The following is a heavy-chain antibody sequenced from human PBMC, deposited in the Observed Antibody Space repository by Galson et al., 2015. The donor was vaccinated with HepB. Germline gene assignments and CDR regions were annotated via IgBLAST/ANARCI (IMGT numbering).Heavy chain of an antibody. V-gene: IGHV2-70*04. CDR2: LDWDDDK. Sequence: PALVKPTQTLTLTCTFSGFSLSTSEMGVSWIRQPPGKALEWLARLDWDDDKSYSTSLKTRLTISKDTSKNQVVLTMTNMDPVDTATYYCARTLDYSGSYYFDYWGQGTLVTVSS. D-gene: IGHD1-26*01. J-gene: IGHJ4*02. CDR3: ARTLDYSGSYYFDY. CDR1: GFSLSTSEMG.